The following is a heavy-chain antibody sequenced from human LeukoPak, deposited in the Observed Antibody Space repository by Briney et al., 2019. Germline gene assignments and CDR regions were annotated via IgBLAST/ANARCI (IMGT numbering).Heavy chain of an antibody. CDR2: INWNGGST. D-gene: IGHD3-10*01. Sequence: GGSLRLACAASGFTSDDNCMSWVRQAPGKGLEWVAGINWNGGSTRHADSVKGRFTISRDNAKNSLYLQMNSLGAEDTALYYCPRGLLWFGGWFDSWGQGTMVSVRS. V-gene: IGHV3-20*04. J-gene: IGHJ5*01. CDR1: GFTSDDNC. CDR3: PRGLLWFGGWFDS.